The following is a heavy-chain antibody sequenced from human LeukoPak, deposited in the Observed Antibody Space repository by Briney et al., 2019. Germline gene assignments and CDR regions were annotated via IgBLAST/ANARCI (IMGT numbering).Heavy chain of an antibody. J-gene: IGHJ5*02. D-gene: IGHD2-2*01. Sequence: ASVKVSCKASGYTFTSYGISWVRQAPGQGLEWMGWISAYNGNTNYAQKLQGRVTMTTDTSTSTAYMELRSLRSDDTAVYYCARAGNCSSTSCYWNWFDPWGQGTLVTVSS. V-gene: IGHV1-18*01. CDR3: ARAGNCSSTSCYWNWFDP. CDR1: GYTFTSYG. CDR2: ISAYNGNT.